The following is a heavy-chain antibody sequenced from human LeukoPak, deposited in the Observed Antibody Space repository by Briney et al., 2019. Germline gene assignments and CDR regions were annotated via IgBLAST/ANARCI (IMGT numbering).Heavy chain of an antibody. J-gene: IGHJ5*02. V-gene: IGHV3-74*01. CDR2: VSADGSST. CDR1: GFTFSTYW. D-gene: IGHD2/OR15-2a*01. CDR3: ARGPINSNPGT. Sequence: GGSLRLSCAASGFTFSTYWMHWVRQAPGKGLVWVSRVSADGSSTTSADSVKGRFTISRDSAKNTLYLQMNSLRAEDTVIYYCARGPINSNPGTWGQGTLVTVSS.